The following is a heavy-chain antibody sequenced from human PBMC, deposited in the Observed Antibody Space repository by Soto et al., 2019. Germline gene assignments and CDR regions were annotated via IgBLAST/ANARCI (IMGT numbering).Heavy chain of an antibody. D-gene: IGHD5-18*01. J-gene: IGHJ6*02. CDR3: ARDVPDTALFYYYYGMDA. CDR1: GYSFTSYC. CDR2: ISTDNGNT. V-gene: IGHV1-18*01. Sequence: QVHLVQSGAEVKKPGASVKVSCKASGYSFTSYCIIWVRQAPGQGLEWMGWISTDNGNTNYAHNLQGRVTMTTDTSTSTDFMELWGLRSDDTAVYYCARDVPDTALFYYYYGMDAWGQGTTVTVSS.